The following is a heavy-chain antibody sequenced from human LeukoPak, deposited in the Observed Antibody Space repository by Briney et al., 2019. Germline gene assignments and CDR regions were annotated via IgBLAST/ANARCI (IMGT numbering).Heavy chain of an antibody. CDR1: GASLSSDY. V-gene: IGHV4-59*08. D-gene: IGHD3-16*01. Sequence: SETLSLTCTVSGASLSSDYWSWIRQPPGKGLEWMGYKYHNSGATAYNPSLASRASISLDTSNNQFSLKLRSVTAADTAVYFCARLKLGAYFDLWGRGTLVTVSS. CDR2: KYHNSGAT. CDR3: ARLKLGAYFDL. J-gene: IGHJ2*01.